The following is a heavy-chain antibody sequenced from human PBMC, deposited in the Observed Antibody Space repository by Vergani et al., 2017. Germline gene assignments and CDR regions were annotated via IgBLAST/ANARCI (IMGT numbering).Heavy chain of an antibody. Sequence: QVQLVKSGGGVVQRGGSLRLSCATSGFTLSNYDMQWIRQGPGKGLEFVAFIQFDGSNQYYAYSVKGRFTLSRDFSKNTLYLQMNSLRTDDTATYYCAKHFRGWGIDYWGQGTQVIVSS. D-gene: IGHD3-16*01. CDR3: AKHFRGWGIDY. V-gene: IGHV3-30*02. CDR2: IQFDGSNQ. CDR1: GFTLSNYD. J-gene: IGHJ4*02.